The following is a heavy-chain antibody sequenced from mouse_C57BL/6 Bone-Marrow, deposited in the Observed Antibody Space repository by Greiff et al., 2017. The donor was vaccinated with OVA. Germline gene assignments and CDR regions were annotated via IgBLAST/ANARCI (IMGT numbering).Heavy chain of an antibody. J-gene: IGHJ1*03. CDR2: IYPGGGYT. Sequence: VHLVESGAELVRPGTSVKMSCKASGYTFTNYWIGWAKQRPGHGLEWIGDIYPGGGYTNYNEKIKGKATLTADKSSSTAYMQFSSLTSEDSAIYYCARDYYGGYVDVWDTGTTVTVSS. CDR3: ARDYYGGYVDV. D-gene: IGHD1-1*01. CDR1: GYTFTNYW. V-gene: IGHV1-63*01.